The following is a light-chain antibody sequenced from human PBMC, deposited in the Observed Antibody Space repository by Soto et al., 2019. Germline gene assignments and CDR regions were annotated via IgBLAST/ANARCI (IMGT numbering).Light chain of an antibody. CDR2: DNT. CDR3: GTWDGSLSAGV. J-gene: IGLJ2*01. V-gene: IGLV1-51*01. CDR1: TSNIENNY. Sequence: QSVLTQPPSVSAAPGQKVTISCSGSTSNIENNYVSWYQQLPGAAPKLLIYDNTERPSGIPDRFSGSKSGTSATLGITGLQPGDEGNYDCGTWDGSLSAGVFGGGTKLTVL.